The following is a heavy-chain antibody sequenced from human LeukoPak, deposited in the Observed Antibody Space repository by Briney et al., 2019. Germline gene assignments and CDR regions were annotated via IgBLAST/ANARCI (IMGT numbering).Heavy chain of an antibody. J-gene: IGHJ4*02. V-gene: IGHV4-59*08. CDR3: ARHSRGYSGYDTGYYFDY. CDR2: IYYSGST. D-gene: IGHD5-12*01. CDR1: GGSICSYY. Sequence: SETLSLTCTVSGGSICSYYWSWIRQPPGKGLEWIGYIYYSGSTNYNPSLKSRVTISVDTSKNQFSLKLSSVTAADTAVYYCARHSRGYSGYDTGYYFDYWGQGTLVTVSS.